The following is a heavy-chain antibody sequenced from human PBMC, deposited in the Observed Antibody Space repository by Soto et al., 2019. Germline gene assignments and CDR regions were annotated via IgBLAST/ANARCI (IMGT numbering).Heavy chain of an antibody. J-gene: IGHJ5*02. Sequence: SETLSLTCTVSRGAISSYYWSWIRQAPGKGLEWIGSIHYTGSTNHNPSLKSRVTISLDTSKNQFSLKLSSVTAADTAVYYCARGVTRKRFDPWGQGTLVTVSS. CDR1: RGAISSYY. CDR2: IHYTGST. V-gene: IGHV4-59*12. CDR3: ARGVTRKRFDP.